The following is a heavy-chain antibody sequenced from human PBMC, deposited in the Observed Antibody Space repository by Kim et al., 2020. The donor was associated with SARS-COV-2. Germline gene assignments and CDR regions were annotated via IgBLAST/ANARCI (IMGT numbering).Heavy chain of an antibody. CDR1: GFTFSSYA. CDR2: IYSGGSST. CDR3: AKVVGATYYYYGMDV. Sequence: GGSLRLSCAASGFTFSSYAMSWVRQAPGKGLEWVSVIYSGGSSTYYADSVKGRFTISRDNSKNTLYLQMNSLRAEDTAVYYCAKVVGATYYYYGMDVWGQGTTVTVSS. D-gene: IGHD1-26*01. V-gene: IGHV3-23*03. J-gene: IGHJ6*02.